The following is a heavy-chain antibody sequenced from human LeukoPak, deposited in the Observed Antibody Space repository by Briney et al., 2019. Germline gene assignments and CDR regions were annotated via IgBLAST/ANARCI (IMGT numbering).Heavy chain of an antibody. CDR1: GFTFSSYS. J-gene: IGHJ4*02. V-gene: IGHV3-69-1*02. D-gene: IGHD6-19*01. Sequence: PGGSLRLSCAASGFTFSSYSMNWVRQAPGKGLEWVATMTSSNTIYYADSVKGRFTISRDNAKNSLYLQMNSLRAEDTAVYYCARSSGWYGWGQGTLVTVSS. CDR2: MTSSNTI. CDR3: ARSSGWYG.